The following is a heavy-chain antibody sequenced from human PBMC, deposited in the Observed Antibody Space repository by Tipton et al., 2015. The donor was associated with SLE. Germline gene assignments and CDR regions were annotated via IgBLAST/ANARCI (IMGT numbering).Heavy chain of an antibody. D-gene: IGHD3-10*01. CDR2: IYYSGST. CDR1: GGSTSNYY. Sequence: TLSLTCTVSGGSTSNYYWNWIRQPPGKGLEWIGYIYYSGSTNYNPSLKSRVTISVDTSKNQFSLKLSSVTAADTAMYFCAGGFTMLRGASTWGQGTLVTVSS. V-gene: IGHV4-59*01. J-gene: IGHJ5*02. CDR3: AGGFTMLRGAST.